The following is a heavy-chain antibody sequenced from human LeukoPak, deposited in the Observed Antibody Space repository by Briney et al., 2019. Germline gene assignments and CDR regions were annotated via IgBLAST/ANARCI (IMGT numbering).Heavy chain of an antibody. CDR2: IYYTGNT. Sequence: SETLSLTCTVSGGSISSYYWSWIRQPPGKGLEWIRYIYYTGNTNYNPSLESRVIISVDTSKNQFSLKLSSVTAADTAIYYCAKERGYSDYESFDFWGQGTLVTVSS. D-gene: IGHD4-11*01. V-gene: IGHV4-59*08. J-gene: IGHJ4*02. CDR1: GGSISSYY. CDR3: AKERGYSDYESFDF.